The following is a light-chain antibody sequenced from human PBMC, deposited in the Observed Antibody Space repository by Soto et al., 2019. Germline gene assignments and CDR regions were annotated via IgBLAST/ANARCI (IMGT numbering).Light chain of an antibody. J-gene: IGKJ1*01. CDR2: GAS. CDR1: RSVATN. Sequence: EMLMTQSPAALSVSPGERATLSCRASRSVATNLAWYQQTPGQAPRLLIYGASTRATALPPRFSASGSGTEFTLTISSMQSEDSAVYYCQQYNSWPWTFGQGTKVDXK. CDR3: QQYNSWPWT. V-gene: IGKV3-15*01.